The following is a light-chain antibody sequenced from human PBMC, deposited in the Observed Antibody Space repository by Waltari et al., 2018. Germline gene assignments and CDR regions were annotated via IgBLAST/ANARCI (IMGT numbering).Light chain of an antibody. CDR1: SDINVNSHN. CDR2: YYSDSDK. CDR3: LIRPSNGLYV. J-gene: IGLJ1*01. V-gene: IGLV5-37*01. Sequence: QPVLTQPPSSSASPGESARLTCTLPSDINVNSHNIYWYQQKQGSPPRYLPYYYSDSDKGQGSGVPSRFSGSKDASANTGILLISGLQSEDEADYYCLIRPSNGLYVFGTGTKVTVL.